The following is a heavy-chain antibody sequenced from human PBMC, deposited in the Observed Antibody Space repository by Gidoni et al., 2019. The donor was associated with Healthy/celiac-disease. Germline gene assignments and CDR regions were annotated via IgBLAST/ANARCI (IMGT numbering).Heavy chain of an antibody. J-gene: IGHJ4*02. V-gene: IGHV3-30*18. D-gene: IGHD6-19*01. CDR2: ISYDGSNK. CDR1: GFTFSSYG. CDR3: AKDPAVAGTVGFDY. Sequence: QVQLVESGGGVVQPGRSLRLSCAASGFTFSSYGMHWVRQAPGKGLEWVAVISYDGSNKYYADSVKGRFTISRDNSKNTLYLQMNSLRAEDTAVYYCAKDPAVAGTVGFDYWGQGTLVTVSS.